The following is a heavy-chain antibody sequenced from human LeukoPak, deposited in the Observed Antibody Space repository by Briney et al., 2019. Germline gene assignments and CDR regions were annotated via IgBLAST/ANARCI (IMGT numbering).Heavy chain of an antibody. D-gene: IGHD5-18*01. CDR2: ISYDGSNK. CDR3: ARERRNTAMVTALDY. J-gene: IGHJ4*02. Sequence: GRSLRLSCAASGFTFSSYGMHWVRQAPGKGLEWVAVISYDGSNKYYADSVKGRFTISRDNSKNTLYLQMNSLRAEDTAVYYRARERRNTAMVTALDYWGQGTLVTVSS. V-gene: IGHV3-30*03. CDR1: GFTFSSYG.